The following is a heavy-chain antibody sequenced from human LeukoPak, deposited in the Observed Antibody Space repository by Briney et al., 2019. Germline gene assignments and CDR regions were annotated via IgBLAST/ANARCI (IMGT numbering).Heavy chain of an antibody. J-gene: IGHJ3*02. D-gene: IGHD3-10*01. CDR3: ARPMVRGINDALDI. Sequence: PSETLSLTCTVSGVSISSYYWSWIRQPPGKGLEWIGYVYYSGSTDYNPSLKSRVTISLDTSKNQFSLKLSPVTAADTAVYYCARPMVRGINDALDIWGQGTMVTVSS. CDR1: GVSISSYY. CDR2: VYYSGST. V-gene: IGHV4-59*08.